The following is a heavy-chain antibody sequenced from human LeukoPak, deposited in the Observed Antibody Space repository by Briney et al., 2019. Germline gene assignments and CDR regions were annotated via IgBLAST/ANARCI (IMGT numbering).Heavy chain of an antibody. J-gene: IGHJ6*02. CDR3: AVGLAAASPMDV. CDR1: GGTFSSYA. D-gene: IGHD6-13*01. V-gene: IGHV1-69*01. Sequence: SVKVSCKASGGTFSSYAISWVRQAPGQGLEWMGGIIPIFGTANYAQKFQGRVTITADESTSTAYKELSSLRSEDTAVYYCAVGLAAASPMDVWGQGTTVTVSS. CDR2: IIPIFGTA.